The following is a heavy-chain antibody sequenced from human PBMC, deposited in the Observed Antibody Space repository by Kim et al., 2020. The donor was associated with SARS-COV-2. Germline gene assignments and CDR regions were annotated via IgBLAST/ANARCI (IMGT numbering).Heavy chain of an antibody. CDR2: ISYEGSKK. CDR1: GFTFNNYG. J-gene: IGHJ6*02. CDR3: AKQGYIFEVSNYYGMDL. Sequence: GGSLRLSCAASGFTFNNYGMHWVRQAPGKGLEWVAFISYEGSKKQYLDSLKGRFTVSRDYSKNTLYLQMNSLTAEDTAVYYCAKQGYIFEVSNYYGMDLWGQGTTVTVSS. V-gene: IGHV3-30*18. D-gene: IGHD5-12*01.